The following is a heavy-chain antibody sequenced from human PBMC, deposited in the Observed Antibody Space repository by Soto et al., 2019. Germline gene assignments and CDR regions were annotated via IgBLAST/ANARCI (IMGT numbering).Heavy chain of an antibody. CDR2: IYHSDSDT. CDR3: ARGGVSTRTFNY. D-gene: IGHD3-3*01. CDR1: GYNSAGYW. Sequence: PGESQKISCKGSGYNSAGYWIAWVRQMPGKGLELMGIIYHSDSDTRYRKSFQGQVAISADKSISSAYLQRSSRRASDTAMYDCARGGVSTRTFNYWGQGTPVTVSS. V-gene: IGHV5-51*01. J-gene: IGHJ4*02.